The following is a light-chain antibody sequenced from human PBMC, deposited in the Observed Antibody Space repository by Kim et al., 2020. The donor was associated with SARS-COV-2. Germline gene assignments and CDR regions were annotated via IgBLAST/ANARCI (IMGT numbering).Light chain of an antibody. Sequence: SYELTQPLSVSVALGQTASITCGGNNIGSKNVQWYQQKPGQAPVLVIYRDINRPSGIPERISGSNSGNTATLTISTAQAGDEADYYCQVWDSITAIFG. CDR2: RDI. CDR1: NIGSKN. CDR3: QVWDSITAI. J-gene: IGLJ1*01. V-gene: IGLV3-9*01.